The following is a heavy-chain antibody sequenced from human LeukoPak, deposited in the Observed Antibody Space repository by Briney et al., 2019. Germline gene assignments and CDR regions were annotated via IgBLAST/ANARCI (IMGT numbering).Heavy chain of an antibody. J-gene: IGHJ5*02. CDR2: ISYDGSNK. CDR1: GFTFSNHG. CDR3: AKNPDYGDP. V-gene: IGHV3-30*18. Sequence: PGGSLRLSCAASGFTFSNHGMHWVRQAPGKGLEWVAVISYDGSNKYYADSVKGRFTISRDNSKNTLYLQMNSLRAEDTAVYYCAKNPDYGDPWGQGTLVTVSS. D-gene: IGHD4-17*01.